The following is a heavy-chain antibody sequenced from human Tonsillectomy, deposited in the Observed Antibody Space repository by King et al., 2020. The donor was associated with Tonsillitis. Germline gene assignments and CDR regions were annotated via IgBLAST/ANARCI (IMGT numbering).Heavy chain of an antibody. CDR1: GFTFDDYA. CDR2: ISWNSGSI. V-gene: IGHV3-9*01. J-gene: IGHJ4*02. Sequence: EVQLVESGGGLVQPGRSLRLSCAASGFTFDDYAMHWVRQAPGKGLEWVSGISWNSGSIGYADSVKGRFTISRDNAKNSLYLQMDSLRAEDTALYYCAKDISTVTTFYFDYWGQGTLVTVSS. D-gene: IGHD4-11*01. CDR3: AKDISTVTTFYFDY.